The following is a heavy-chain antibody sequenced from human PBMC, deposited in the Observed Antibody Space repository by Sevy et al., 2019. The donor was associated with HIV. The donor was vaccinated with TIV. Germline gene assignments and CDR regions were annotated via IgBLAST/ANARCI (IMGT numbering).Heavy chain of an antibody. D-gene: IGHD3-22*01. V-gene: IGHV6-1*01. CDR2: TYYRSKWYN. CDR3: ARDLLLNYYDSSGYSNWFDP. Sequence: KQSRTLSLTCAISGDSVSSNSAAWNWIRQSPSRGLEWLGRTYYRSKWYNDYAVSVKSRITINPDTSKNQFSLQLNSVTPEDTAVYYCARDLLLNYYDSSGYSNWFDPWGQGTLVTVSS. J-gene: IGHJ5*02. CDR1: GDSVSSNSAA.